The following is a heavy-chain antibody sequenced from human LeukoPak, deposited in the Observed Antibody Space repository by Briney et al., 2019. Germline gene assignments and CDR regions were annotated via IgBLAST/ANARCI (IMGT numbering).Heavy chain of an antibody. J-gene: IGHJ4*02. Sequence: GGSLRLSCAASGFTFSSYWMHRVRQAPGKGLVWVSRINSDGSSTSYADSVKGRFTISRDNAKNTLYLQMNSLRAEDTAVYYCARGTTGTTAEFDYWGQGTLVTVSS. D-gene: IGHD1-1*01. CDR3: ARGTTGTTAEFDY. V-gene: IGHV3-74*01. CDR1: GFTFSSYW. CDR2: INSDGSST.